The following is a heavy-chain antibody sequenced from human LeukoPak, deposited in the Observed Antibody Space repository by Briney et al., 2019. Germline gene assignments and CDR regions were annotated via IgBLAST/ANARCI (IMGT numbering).Heavy chain of an antibody. V-gene: IGHV3-7*01. Sequence: GGTLRLSCAVSGFTFSSCCMSWVRHPQAKGLDLVANIRLDGSEKYYVDSVKGRFTISRDNAKNSLYLQMNSLRAEDTAVYYCARERDAFDIWGQGTMVTVSS. CDR3: ARERDAFDI. CDR1: GFTFSSCC. J-gene: IGHJ3*02. CDR2: IRLDGSEK.